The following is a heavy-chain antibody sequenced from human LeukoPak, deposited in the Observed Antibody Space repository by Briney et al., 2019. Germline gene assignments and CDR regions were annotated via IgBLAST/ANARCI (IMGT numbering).Heavy chain of an antibody. Sequence: GGSLRLSCAASGFTFSSYGMHWVRQAPGKGLEWVAVISYDGSNKYYADSVKGRFTISRDNSKNTLYLQMNSLRAEDTAVYYCAKEEEDALDYWGQGTLVTVSS. J-gene: IGHJ4*02. CDR1: GFTFSSYG. V-gene: IGHV3-30*18. CDR2: ISYDGSNK. CDR3: AKEEEDALDY.